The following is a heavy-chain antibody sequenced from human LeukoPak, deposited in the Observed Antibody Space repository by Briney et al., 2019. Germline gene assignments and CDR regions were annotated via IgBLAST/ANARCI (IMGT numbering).Heavy chain of an antibody. J-gene: IGHJ3*01. Sequence: SQTLSLTCTVSGGSISSGHYYLNWIRQPAGKGLEWIGRIYSRGSTNYNSSLRSRVTISVDASKNQFSLKLTSVTAADTAVYYCARELRYDNSDSGAFWGQGTVVTVSS. V-gene: IGHV4-61*02. CDR1: GGSISSGHYY. CDR3: ARELRYDNSDSGAF. D-gene: IGHD3-22*01. CDR2: IYSRGST.